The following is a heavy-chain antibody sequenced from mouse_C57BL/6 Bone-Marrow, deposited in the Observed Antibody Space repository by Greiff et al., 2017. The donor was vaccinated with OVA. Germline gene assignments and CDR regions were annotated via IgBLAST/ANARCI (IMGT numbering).Heavy chain of an antibody. D-gene: IGHD2-4*01. CDR1: GYSFTGYY. Sequence: VQLQQSGPELVKPGASVKISCKASGYSFTGYYMNWVKQSPEKSLEWIGEINPRTGGTTYNQKFKAKATLTVDKYSSTAYMQLKSLTSEDSAVYYCARGVYYDYDGPFAYWGQGTLVTVSA. CDR2: INPRTGGT. J-gene: IGHJ3*01. V-gene: IGHV1-42*01. CDR3: ARGVYYDYDGPFAY.